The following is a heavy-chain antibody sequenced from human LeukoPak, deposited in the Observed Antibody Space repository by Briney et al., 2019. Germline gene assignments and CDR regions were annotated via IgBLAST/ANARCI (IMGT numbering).Heavy chain of an antibody. CDR1: GYTFTNYW. CDR3: ARLAGSCLVFDY. J-gene: IGHJ4*02. V-gene: IGHV5-51*01. CDR2: IYPGDSDT. D-gene: IGHD2-2*01. Sequence: GEFLKISCKGSGYTFTNYWIGWVRPMPGKGLGGLGIIYPGDSDTRYSPSFQGQVTFSADKSISTAYLQWSSLKASDTAMYYCARLAGSCLVFDYWGQGTLVAVSS.